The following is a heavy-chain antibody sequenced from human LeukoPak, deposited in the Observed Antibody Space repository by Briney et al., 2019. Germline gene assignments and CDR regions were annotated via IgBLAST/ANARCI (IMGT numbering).Heavy chain of an antibody. V-gene: IGHV4-30-4*08. CDR1: GGSISSGDYY. D-gene: IGHD5-18*01. CDR2: IYYSGST. Sequence: SQTLSFTCTVSGGSISSGDYYWSWIRQPPGKGLEWIGYIYYSGSTYYNPSLKSRVTISVDTSKNQFSLKLSSVTAADTAVYYCARRDTAMVNFDYWGQGTLVTVSS. CDR3: ARRDTAMVNFDY. J-gene: IGHJ4*02.